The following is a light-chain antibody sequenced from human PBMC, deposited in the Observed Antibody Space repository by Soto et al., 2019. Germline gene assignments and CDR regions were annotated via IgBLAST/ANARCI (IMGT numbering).Light chain of an antibody. CDR1: SGYSNYK. Sequence: QSVLTQPPSASASLGASVTLTCTLSSGYSNYKVDWYQQRPGKGPRFVMRVGTGGIVGSKGDGIPDRFSVLGSGLNRYLTIKNIQEDDESDYHCGADHGSGSNFVGVFGTGTKLTVL. CDR3: GADHGSGSNFVGV. CDR2: VGTGGIVG. J-gene: IGLJ1*01. V-gene: IGLV9-49*01.